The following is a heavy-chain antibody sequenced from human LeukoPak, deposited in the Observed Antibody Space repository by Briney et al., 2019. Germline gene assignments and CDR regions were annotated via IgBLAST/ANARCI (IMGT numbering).Heavy chain of an antibody. V-gene: IGHV3-74*01. CDR1: GFPFSGYW. CDR2: IDDDGAGT. J-gene: IGHJ5*02. D-gene: IGHD5-12*01. CDR3: ARSASGYDA. Sequence: GGSLRLSCAASGFPFSGYWMHWVRQAPGEGLVWVSRIDDDGAGTTYADSVKGRFTISRDNAKNTLYLQMNSLRVEDSAVYYCARSASGYDAWGQGTLVTVSS.